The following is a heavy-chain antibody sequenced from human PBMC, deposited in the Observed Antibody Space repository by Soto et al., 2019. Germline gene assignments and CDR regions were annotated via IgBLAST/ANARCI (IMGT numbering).Heavy chain of an antibody. CDR2: ISYDGSNK. D-gene: IGHD6-13*01. V-gene: IGHV3-30*18. CDR3: AKDGEGGSSSWYEPTYYFDY. J-gene: IGHJ4*02. Sequence: QVQLVESGGGVVQPGRSLRLSCAASGFTFSSYGMHWVRQAPGKGLEWVAVISYDGSNKYYADSVKGRFTISRDNSKNTLYLKMNSLRAEDTAVYYCAKDGEGGSSSWYEPTYYFDYWGQGTLVTVSS. CDR1: GFTFSSYG.